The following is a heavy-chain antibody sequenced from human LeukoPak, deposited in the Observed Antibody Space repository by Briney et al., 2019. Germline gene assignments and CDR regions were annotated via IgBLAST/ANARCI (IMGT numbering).Heavy chain of an antibody. Sequence: GGSLRLSCAASGFTFSSYAMHWVRQAPGKGLEWVAVISYDGSKKYYADSVKGRFTISRDNSKNTLYLQMNSLRAEDTAVYYCARTPYQLLFVAAYWGQGTLVTVSS. V-gene: IGHV3-30*04. CDR3: ARTPYQLLFVAAY. CDR2: ISYDGSKK. D-gene: IGHD2-2*01. J-gene: IGHJ4*02. CDR1: GFTFSSYA.